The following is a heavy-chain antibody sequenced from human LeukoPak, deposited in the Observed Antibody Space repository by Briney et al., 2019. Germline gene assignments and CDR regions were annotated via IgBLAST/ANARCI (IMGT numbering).Heavy chain of an antibody. V-gene: IGHV3-9*01. D-gene: IGHD5-18*01. CDR1: GYTFDDYA. CDR2: ISWNSGSI. Sequence: GGSLRLSCEASGYTFDDYAMHWVRQAPGKGLEWVSAISWNSGSIGYADPVKGRFTISRDNGKSSLYLQMNSLRTEDTALYYCAKGHTYGLGESYLDFWGQGTLVSVSS. J-gene: IGHJ4*02. CDR3: AKGHTYGLGESYLDF.